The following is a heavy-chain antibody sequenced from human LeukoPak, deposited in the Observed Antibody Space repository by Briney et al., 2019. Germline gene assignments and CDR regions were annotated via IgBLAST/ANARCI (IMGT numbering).Heavy chain of an antibody. V-gene: IGHV3-20*01. J-gene: IGHJ4*02. CDR2: INWNSGSK. CDR1: GFTFEDHG. CDR3: VRHFNSVATMRIDY. Sequence: PGGSLRLSCATSGFTFEDHGLSWVRQAPGKGLEWVSGINWNSGSKRYAASVKGRFTISRDNARNSVYLEMTSLRVEDTAFYHCVRHFNSVATMRIDYWGQGILVSVSS. D-gene: IGHD5-12*01.